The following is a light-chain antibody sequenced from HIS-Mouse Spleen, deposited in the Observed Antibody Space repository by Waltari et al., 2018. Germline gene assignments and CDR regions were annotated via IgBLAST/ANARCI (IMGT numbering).Light chain of an antibody. V-gene: IGLV3-1*01. CDR1: KY. CDR3: QAWDSSYSV. CDR2: QDS. J-gene: IGLJ2*01. Sequence: KYACWYQQKPGQSPVLVIYQDSKRPSGIPERFSGSNSGNTATLTISGTQAMDEADYYCQAWDSSYSVFGGGTKLTVL.